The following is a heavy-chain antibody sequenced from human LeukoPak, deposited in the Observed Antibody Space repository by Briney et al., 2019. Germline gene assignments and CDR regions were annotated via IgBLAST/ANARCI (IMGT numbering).Heavy chain of an antibody. CDR1: GGSISSYY. CDR3: ARDIVVVPAAIRGISWFDP. J-gene: IGHJ5*02. D-gene: IGHD2-2*02. Sequence: ETLSLTCTVSGGSISSYYWSWIRQPAGKGLEWIGHIYTSGSTNYNPSLKSRVTMSVDTSKNQFSLKLSSVTAADTAVYYCARDIVVVPAAIRGISWFDPWGQGTLVTVSS. V-gene: IGHV4-4*07. CDR2: IYTSGST.